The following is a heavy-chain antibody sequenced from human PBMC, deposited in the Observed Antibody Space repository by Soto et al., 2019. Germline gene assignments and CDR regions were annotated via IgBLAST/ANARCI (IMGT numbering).Heavy chain of an antibody. J-gene: IGHJ4*02. CDR2: ISYDGSDK. CDR1: GFTVSSYG. V-gene: IGHV3-30-3*01. D-gene: IGHD3-22*01. CDR3: ARVLGGYPNFDF. Sequence: QVQLVESGGGVVQPGRSLRLSCAASGFTVSSYGLHWVRQAPGKGLEWLAFISYDGSDKFYADSVKGRFTISRDSSKNTLYLQMNNLRAEDTAVYYCARVLGGYPNFDFWVQGTLVTVSS.